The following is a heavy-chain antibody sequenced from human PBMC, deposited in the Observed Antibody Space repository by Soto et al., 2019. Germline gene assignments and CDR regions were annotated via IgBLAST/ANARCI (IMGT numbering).Heavy chain of an antibody. CDR1: GFTISSYG. D-gene: IGHD3-16*01. CDR3: AKSSSSDAYAPYFDY. V-gene: IGHV3-30*18. J-gene: IGHJ4*02. CDR2: ISYDGSNK. Sequence: GGSLRLSCAASGFTISSYGMHWVRQAPGKGLEWVAVISYDGSNKYYADSVKGRFTISRDNSKNTLYLQMNSLRAEDTAVYYCAKSSSSDAYAPYFDYWGQGTLVTVSS.